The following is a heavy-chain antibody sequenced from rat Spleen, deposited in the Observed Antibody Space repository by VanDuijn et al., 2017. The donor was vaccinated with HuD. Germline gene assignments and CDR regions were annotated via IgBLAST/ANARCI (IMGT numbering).Heavy chain of an antibody. CDR2: LSYDGSST. V-gene: IGHV5-7*01. D-gene: IGHD1-12*03. Sequence: EVQLVESGGGLVQPGRSLKLSCAASGFTFSDYYMAWVRQAPTQGLEWVATLSYDGSSTYYRDSVKCRVPIPRDNAKSTLFLRMDSLRSEDTATYYCAIRWPLYYYDGSPDWFAYWGQGTLVTVSS. CDR3: AIRWPLYYYDGSPDWFAY. J-gene: IGHJ3*01. CDR1: GFTFSDYY.